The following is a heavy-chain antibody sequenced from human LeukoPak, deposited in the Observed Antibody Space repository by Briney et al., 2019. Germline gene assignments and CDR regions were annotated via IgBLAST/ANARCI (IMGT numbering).Heavy chain of an antibody. CDR2: ISAYNGNT. D-gene: IGHD3-3*01. V-gene: IGHV1-18*01. Sequence: ASVKVSCKASGYTFTSYGISWVRQAPGQGLEWMGWISAYNGNTNYAQKFQGRVTMTTDTSTSTAYMELRSLRSDDTAVYYCARSRGPRVTIFGVVSTFYFDYWGQGTLVTVSS. J-gene: IGHJ4*02. CDR1: GYTFTSYG. CDR3: ARSRGPRVTIFGVVSTFYFDY.